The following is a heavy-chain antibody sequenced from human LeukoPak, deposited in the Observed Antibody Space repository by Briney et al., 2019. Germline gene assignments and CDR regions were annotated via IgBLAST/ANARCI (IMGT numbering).Heavy chain of an antibody. CDR1: GFTFSSYA. V-gene: IGHV3-23*01. CDR3: AKWTPRNIAAAGVDP. Sequence: HAGGSLRLSRAASGFTFSSYAMSWVRQPPGKGLEWVSAISGSGGSTYYADSVKGRFTISRDNSKNTLYLQMNSLRAEDTAVYYCAKWTPRNIAAAGVDPWGQGTLVTVSS. D-gene: IGHD6-13*01. CDR2: ISGSGGST. J-gene: IGHJ5*02.